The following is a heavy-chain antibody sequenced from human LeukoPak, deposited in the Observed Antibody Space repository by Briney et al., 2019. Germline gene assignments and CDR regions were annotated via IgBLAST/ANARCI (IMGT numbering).Heavy chain of an antibody. CDR2: ISPNSGGT. CDR3: AREGDYFQH. CDR1: GYTFTDYY. Sequence: RASVKVSCKASGYTFTDYYMHWVRQAPGQGLEWMGWISPNSGGTNYVQKFQGRVTMTRDTSISTVYMELTRLTSDDTAVYYCAREGDYFQHWGQGTLVTVSS. J-gene: IGHJ1*01. V-gene: IGHV1-2*02.